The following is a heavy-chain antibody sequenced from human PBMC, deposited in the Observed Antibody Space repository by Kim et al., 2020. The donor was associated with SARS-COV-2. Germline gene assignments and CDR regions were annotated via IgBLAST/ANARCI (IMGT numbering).Heavy chain of an antibody. J-gene: IGHJ4*02. Sequence: GGSLRLSCAASGFTFDDYAMHWVRQAPGKGLEWVSGISWNSGSIGYADSVKGRFTISRDNAKNSLYLQMNSLRAEDTALYYCAKEGDGYNLDYWGQGTLV. CDR3: AKEGDGYNLDY. CDR1: GFTFDDYA. D-gene: IGHD5-12*01. CDR2: ISWNSGSI. V-gene: IGHV3-9*01.